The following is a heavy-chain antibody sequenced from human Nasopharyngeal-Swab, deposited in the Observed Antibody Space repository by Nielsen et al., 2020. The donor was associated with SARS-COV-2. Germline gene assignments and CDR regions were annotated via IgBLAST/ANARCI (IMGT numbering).Heavy chain of an antibody. CDR3: AREKNLFDI. D-gene: IGHD1-14*01. CDR2: IWYDGSNK. CDR1: GFTFSSYG. Sequence: GRSLKISCAASGFTFSSYGLHWVRQAPGKGLEWVAVIWYDGSNKYYADSVKGRFTISRDNSKNTLYLQMNSLRAEDTAVYYCAREKNLFDIWGQGTMVTVSS. V-gene: IGHV3-33*01. J-gene: IGHJ3*02.